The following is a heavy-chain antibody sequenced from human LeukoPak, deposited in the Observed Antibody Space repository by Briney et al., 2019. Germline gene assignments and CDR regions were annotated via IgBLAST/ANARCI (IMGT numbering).Heavy chain of an antibody. V-gene: IGHV3-9*01. CDR2: ISWNSGSI. D-gene: IGHD3-9*01. Sequence: PGGSLRLSCAASGFTFDDYAMHWVRQAPGKGLEWVSGISWNSGSIGYADSVKGRFTISRDNAKNSLYLQMNSLRAEDTALYYCASEGSLTRYFDWLLPGGAFDIWGQGTMVTVSS. CDR3: ASEGSLTRYFDWLLPGGAFDI. CDR1: GFTFDDYA. J-gene: IGHJ3*02.